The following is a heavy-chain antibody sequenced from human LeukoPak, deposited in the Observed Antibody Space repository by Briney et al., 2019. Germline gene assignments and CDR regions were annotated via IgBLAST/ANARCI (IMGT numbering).Heavy chain of an antibody. CDR3: ARDVLIVGVDY. CDR1: GFTFSSYA. CDR2: ISSSSSTI. D-gene: IGHD1-26*01. J-gene: IGHJ4*02. V-gene: IGHV3-48*01. Sequence: GGSLRLSCAASGFTFSSYAMSWVRQAPGKGLEWVSYISSSSSTIYYSDSVKGRFTISRDNAKNSLYLQMNSLRAEDTAVYYCARDVLIVGVDYWGQGTLVTVSS.